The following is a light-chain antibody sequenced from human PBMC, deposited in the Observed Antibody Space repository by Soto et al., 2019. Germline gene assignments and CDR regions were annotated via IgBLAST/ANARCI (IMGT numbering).Light chain of an antibody. J-gene: IGKJ1*01. CDR2: DAS. CDR1: QSISSS. CDR3: QQRSEWPRT. V-gene: IGKV3-11*01. Sequence: EIVLTQSPATLSLSPGERATLSCRASQSISSSLAWYQQKPGQAPRLFIYDASSRATGFPARFSGSGSGTDFTLTIGSLEPDDFAVYYCQQRSEWPRTFGQGTKVEIK.